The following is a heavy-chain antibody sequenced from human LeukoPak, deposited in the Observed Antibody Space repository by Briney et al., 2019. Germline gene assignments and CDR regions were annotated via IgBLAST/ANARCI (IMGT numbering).Heavy chain of an antibody. CDR2: ISSSGSTI. CDR1: GFTFSSYG. D-gene: IGHD4-11*01. CDR3: ARASNYGGGFDY. J-gene: IGHJ4*02. Sequence: GGSLRLSCAASGFTFSSYGMNWVRQAPGKGLEWVSYISSSGSTIYYADSVKGRFTISRDNAKNSLYLQMNSLRAEDTAVYYCARASNYGGGFDYWGQGTLVTVSS. V-gene: IGHV3-48*04.